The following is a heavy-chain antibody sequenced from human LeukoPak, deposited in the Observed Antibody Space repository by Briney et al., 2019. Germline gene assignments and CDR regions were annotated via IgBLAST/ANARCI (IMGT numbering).Heavy chain of an antibody. CDR2: ISGSGGST. J-gene: IGHJ4*02. V-gene: IGHV3-23*01. CDR3: AKDMVLVVVVAATVRSY. CDR1: GFTFSSYA. Sequence: GGSLRLSCAASGFTFSSYAMSWVRQAPGEGLEWVSAISGSGGSTYYADSVKGRFTISRDNSKNTLYLQMNSLRAEDTAVYYCAKDMVLVVVVAATVRSYWGQGTLVTVSS. D-gene: IGHD2-15*01.